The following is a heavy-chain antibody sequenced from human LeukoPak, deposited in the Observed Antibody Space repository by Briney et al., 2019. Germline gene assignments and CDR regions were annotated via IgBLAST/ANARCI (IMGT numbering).Heavy chain of an antibody. CDR2: IYPGDSDT. Sequence: GESLKISCKCSRYSFTSYWIGWVRQMPGKGLEWMGIIYPGDSDTRYSPSFQGQVTISADKSISTAYLQWSSLKASDTAMYYCARRPAYYYDSSGYLDHAFDIWGQGTMVTVSS. CDR3: ARRPAYYYDSSGYLDHAFDI. J-gene: IGHJ3*02. V-gene: IGHV5-51*03. CDR1: RYSFTSYW. D-gene: IGHD3-22*01.